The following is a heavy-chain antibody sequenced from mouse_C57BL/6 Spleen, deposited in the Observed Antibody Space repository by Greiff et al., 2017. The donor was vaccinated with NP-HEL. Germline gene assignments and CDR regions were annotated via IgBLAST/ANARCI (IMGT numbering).Heavy chain of an antibody. CDR3: ARSNGYYWYFDV. V-gene: IGHV14-2*01. D-gene: IGHD2-2*01. CDR2: IDPEDGET. CDR1: GFNIQDSY. Sequence: EVKLMESGAELVKPGASVKLSCTASGFNIQDSYMHLVKQRTEQGLEWIGRIDPEDGETKYAPKFQGKATITADTSSNTAYLQLSSLTSEDTAVYYCARSNGYYWYFDVWGTGTTVTVSS. J-gene: IGHJ1*03.